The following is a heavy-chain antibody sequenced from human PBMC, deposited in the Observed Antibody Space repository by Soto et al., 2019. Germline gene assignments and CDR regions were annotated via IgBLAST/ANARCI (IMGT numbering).Heavy chain of an antibody. J-gene: IGHJ3*01. CDR2: INPSGGST. CDR1: GYSFTTYY. D-gene: IGHD3-16*01. V-gene: IGHV1-46*01. Sequence: QVQLVQSGAEVKKTGASVKVSCKASGYSFTTYYMHWVRQAPGQGLEWMGVINPSGGSTSYAQKFQGRVTMTRDTSTSTLYMELSSLRSEDTAMYFCARSNDYVWGSYCLDAFDFWGQGTMVSVSS. CDR3: ARSNDYVWGSYCLDAFDF.